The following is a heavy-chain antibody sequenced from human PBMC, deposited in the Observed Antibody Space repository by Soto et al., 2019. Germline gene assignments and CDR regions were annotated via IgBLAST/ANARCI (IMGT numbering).Heavy chain of an antibody. J-gene: IGHJ6*02. Sequence: QVQLLQSGAEVKKPGASVKVSCKASGYTFTSYDINWVRQATGQGLEWMGWMNPNSGNTGYAQKFQGRVTMTRNTSISTAYMELSSLRSEDTAVYYCARSEQWLDPYGIDVWGQGTTVTVSS. CDR3: ARSEQWLDPYGIDV. CDR1: GYTFTSYD. V-gene: IGHV1-8*01. D-gene: IGHD6-19*01. CDR2: MNPNSGNT.